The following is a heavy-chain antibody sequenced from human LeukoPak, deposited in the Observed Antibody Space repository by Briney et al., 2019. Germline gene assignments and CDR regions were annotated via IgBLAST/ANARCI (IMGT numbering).Heavy chain of an antibody. V-gene: IGHV1-2*02. CDR1: GYTFTGYY. CDR3: ARSCSGGSCYYGY. Sequence: ASVKVSCKASGYTFTGYYMHWVRQAPGQGLEWMGWINPNSGGTNYAQKFQGRVTMTRDTSISTAYMELSRLRSDDTAVYYCARSCSGGSCYYGYWGQGTLVTVSS. J-gene: IGHJ4*02. CDR2: INPNSGGT. D-gene: IGHD2-15*01.